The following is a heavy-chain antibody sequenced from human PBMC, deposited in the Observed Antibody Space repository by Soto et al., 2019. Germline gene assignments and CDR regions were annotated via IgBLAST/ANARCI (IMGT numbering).Heavy chain of an antibody. D-gene: IGHD1-26*01. CDR2: IYSGGST. Sequence: GSLRLSCAASGFTVSSTYMSWVRQAPGKGLEWVSVIYSGGSTFYADSVKGRFTISRDNSKNTLYLHMNSLRAEDTAVYYCAKMYSGSSPLQYWGQGTLVTVSS. CDR1: GFTVSSTY. J-gene: IGHJ4*02. CDR3: AKMYSGSSPLQY. V-gene: IGHV3-53*01.